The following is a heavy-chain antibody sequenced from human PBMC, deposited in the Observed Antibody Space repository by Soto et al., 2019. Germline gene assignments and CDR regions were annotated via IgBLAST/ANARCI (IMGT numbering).Heavy chain of an antibody. J-gene: IGHJ5*02. D-gene: IGHD6-13*01. CDR1: GYTFINFD. CDR2: MNPGSGKT. V-gene: IGHV1-8*02. CDR3: ARMASAGTLNWFDP. Sequence: ASVKVSCKASGYTFINFDISWVRQAAGQGLEWLGWMNPGSGKTGYASKFQGRVAMTRDASTGTSHLELSSLTSDDAAVYYCARMASAGTLNWFDPWGQGTLVTVSS.